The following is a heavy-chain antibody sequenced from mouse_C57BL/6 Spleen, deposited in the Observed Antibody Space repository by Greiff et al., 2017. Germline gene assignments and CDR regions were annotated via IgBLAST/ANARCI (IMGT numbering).Heavy chain of an antibody. Sequence: QVQLKQPGAELVRPGTSVKLSCKASGYTFTSYWMHWVKQRPGQGLEWIGVIDPSDSYTNYNQKFKGKATLTVDTSSSTAYMQLSSLTSEDSAVYYCASPFFYGSSSAWFAYWGQGTLVTVSA. CDR3: ASPFFYGSSSAWFAY. J-gene: IGHJ3*01. V-gene: IGHV1-59*01. CDR1: GYTFTSYW. D-gene: IGHD1-1*01. CDR2: IDPSDSYT.